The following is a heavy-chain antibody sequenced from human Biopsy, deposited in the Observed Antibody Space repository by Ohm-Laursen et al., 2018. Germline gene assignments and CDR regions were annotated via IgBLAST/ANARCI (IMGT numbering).Heavy chain of an antibody. V-gene: IGHV4-59*08. CDR1: GSSISSYY. CDR3: ARLWGGYHFHGMDV. Sequence: SETLSLTWTVSGSSISSYYWSWIRQPPGKGLECIGYIYYSGSTNYSPSLKSRVTMSVDTSKNQFSLKLSSVTAADTAVYYCARLWGGYHFHGMDVRGQGSPVTVS. D-gene: IGHD7-27*01. CDR2: IYYSGST. J-gene: IGHJ6*02.